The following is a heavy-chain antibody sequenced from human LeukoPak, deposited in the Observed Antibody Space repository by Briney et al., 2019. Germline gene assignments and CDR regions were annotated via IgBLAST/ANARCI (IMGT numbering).Heavy chain of an antibody. CDR1: GFTFSSYA. CDR3: ATGGFYYDSAQVDY. D-gene: IGHD3-22*01. V-gene: IGHV3-23*01. J-gene: IGHJ4*02. Sequence: GSLRLSCAASGFTFSSYAMSWVRQAPGKGLEWVSAISGRGGSTYYADSVKGRFTISRDNSKNTLYLQMSSLRAEDTAVFYCATGGFYYDSAQVDYWGQGTLVTVSS. CDR2: ISGRGGST.